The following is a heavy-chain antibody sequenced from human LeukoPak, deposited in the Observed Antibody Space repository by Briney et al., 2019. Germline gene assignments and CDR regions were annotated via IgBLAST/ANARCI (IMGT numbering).Heavy chain of an antibody. Sequence: PGGSLRLSCAASGFTFSSYSMNWVRQAPGKGLEWVANIKQNGSVIYYVDSVKGRFTISRDNAKNSLYLQMNSLRAEDTAVYYCARASIAAAGTYENWGQGTLVTVSS. V-gene: IGHV3-7*01. J-gene: IGHJ4*02. D-gene: IGHD6-13*01. CDR1: GFTFSSYS. CDR2: IKQNGSVI. CDR3: ARASIAAAGTYEN.